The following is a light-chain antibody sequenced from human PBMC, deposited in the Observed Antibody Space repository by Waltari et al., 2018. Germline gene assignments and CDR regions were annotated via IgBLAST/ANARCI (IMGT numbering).Light chain of an antibody. CDR1: QGINNF. Sequence: DIQMTQSHSSLSASVGDRVTITCQASQGINNFLNWYQQRPGNAPDLLIYDASNLETGVPSRFSGSRSGTDFTFTISSVQPEDIATYYCQQHYSLPITFGQGTRLEIK. J-gene: IGKJ5*01. CDR3: QQHYSLPIT. V-gene: IGKV1-33*01. CDR2: DAS.